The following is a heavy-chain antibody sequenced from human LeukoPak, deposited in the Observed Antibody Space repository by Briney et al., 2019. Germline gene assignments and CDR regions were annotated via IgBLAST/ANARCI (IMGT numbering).Heavy chain of an antibody. D-gene: IGHD4-17*01. CDR1: GFTFSSYA. V-gene: IGHV3-23*01. Sequence: GGSLRLSCAASGFTFSSYAMSWVRQAPGKGLEWVSGSGSGGSTHYADSVKGRFTISRDNSKTTVSLQMNSLRAEDTAVYYCAKGRGTAVTSAANYWGQGTLVTVSS. CDR2: SGSGGST. CDR3: AKGRGTAVTSAANY. J-gene: IGHJ4*02.